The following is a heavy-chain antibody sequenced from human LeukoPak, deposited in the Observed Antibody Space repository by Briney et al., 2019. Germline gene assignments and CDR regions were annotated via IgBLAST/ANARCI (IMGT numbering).Heavy chain of an antibody. CDR2: ISSSSRYT. J-gene: IGHJ4*02. D-gene: IGHD6-19*01. V-gene: IGHV3-11*06. CDR3: ARDPWPVAGPHFDY. CDR1: GFTFSDYY. Sequence: GGSLRLSCAASGFTFSDYYMSWIRQAPGKGLEWVSYISSSSRYTNYADSVKGRFTISRDNAKNSLYLQMNSLRAEDTAVYYCARDPWPVAGPHFDYWGQGTLVTVSS.